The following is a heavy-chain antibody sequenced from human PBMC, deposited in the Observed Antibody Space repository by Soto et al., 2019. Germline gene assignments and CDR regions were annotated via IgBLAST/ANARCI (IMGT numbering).Heavy chain of an antibody. V-gene: IGHV1-18*01. CDR3: ARDITIFRNYYYYGMDV. D-gene: IGHD3-3*01. CDR2: ISAYNGNT. CDR1: GYTFTSYG. J-gene: IGHJ6*02. Sequence: ASVKVSCKASGYTFTSYGISWVRQAPGQGLEWMGWISAYNGNTNYAQKLQGRVTMTTDTSTSTAYMELRSLRSDDTAVYYRARDITIFRNYYYYGMDVWGQGTTVTVSS.